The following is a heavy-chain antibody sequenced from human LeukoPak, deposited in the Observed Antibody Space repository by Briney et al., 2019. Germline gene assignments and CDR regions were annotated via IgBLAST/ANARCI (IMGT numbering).Heavy chain of an antibody. CDR2: IYKIGTT. V-gene: IGHV4-59*02. Sequence: SETLSLTCTVFGDSVTGYFLNWVRQPPGKGLEWIGHIYKIGTTNYNPTLKSRLTISADTSKNQFSLQLRSVTAADTAVYYCVIGVGWQPDYWGQGALVTVSS. CDR1: GDSVTGYF. CDR3: VIGVGWQPDY. D-gene: IGHD2-15*01. J-gene: IGHJ4*02.